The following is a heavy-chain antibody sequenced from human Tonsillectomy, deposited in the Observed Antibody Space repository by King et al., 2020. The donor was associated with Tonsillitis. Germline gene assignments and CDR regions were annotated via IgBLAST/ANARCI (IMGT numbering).Heavy chain of an antibody. V-gene: IGHV3-66*01. D-gene: IGHD2-2*01. CDR2: IYSDGTT. Sequence: VQLVESGGGLVQPGGSLRLSCAAPGITVSSNYMSWVRQAPGKGLEWMSVIYSDGTTYYADSVKGRFTISRDNSKNTVYLQMNSLRPEDTAVFYCARGGGICSATSCYYFGMDVWGQGTTVTVSS. J-gene: IGHJ6*02. CDR1: GITVSSNY. CDR3: ARGGGICSATSCYYFGMDV.